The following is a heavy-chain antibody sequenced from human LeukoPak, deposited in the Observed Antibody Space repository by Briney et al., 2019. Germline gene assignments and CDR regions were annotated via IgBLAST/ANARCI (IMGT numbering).Heavy chain of an antibody. CDR2: IYHSGST. CDR3: ARRVERATISRDYFDY. D-gene: IGHD5-24*01. Sequence: SETLSLTCAVSGGSISSGGYSWSWIRQPPGKGLEWIGYIYHSGSTYYNPSLKSRVTISVDTSTNQFSLKLSSVTAADTAVYYCARRVERATISRDYFDYWGQGTLVTVSS. V-gene: IGHV4-30-2*01. CDR1: GGSISSGGYS. J-gene: IGHJ4*02.